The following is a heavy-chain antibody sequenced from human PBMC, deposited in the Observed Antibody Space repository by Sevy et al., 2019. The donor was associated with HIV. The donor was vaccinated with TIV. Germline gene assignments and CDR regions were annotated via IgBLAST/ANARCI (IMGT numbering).Heavy chain of an antibody. Sequence: GGSLRLSCKASGFSFTDFWMQWVRQVPGKGPEWVANINQDGSEMYYVDSVKGRFTISRDNAGSALYLQMHGLRAEDAATYFCVRRYFDLWGQGTVVTVSS. V-gene: IGHV3-7*01. CDR2: INQDGSEM. CDR1: GFSFTDFW. J-gene: IGHJ4*02. CDR3: VRRYFDL.